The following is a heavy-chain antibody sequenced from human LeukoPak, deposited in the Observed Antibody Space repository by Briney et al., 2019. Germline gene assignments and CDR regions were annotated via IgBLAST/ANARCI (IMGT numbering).Heavy chain of an antibody. V-gene: IGHV3-20*04. J-gene: IGHJ6*02. CDR3: ARGRYDISTVHRFFYYGMDV. D-gene: IGHD3-22*01. CDR1: GFSFGDFG. CDR2: INWNGVGT. Sequence: GGSLRLSCAASGFSFGDFGMSWVRQAPGKGLEWVSGINWNGVGTSYIDSVKGRFTVSRDNAKNSLYLQMNSRRGEDTALYFCARGRYDISTVHRFFYYGMDVWGQGTPVTVSS.